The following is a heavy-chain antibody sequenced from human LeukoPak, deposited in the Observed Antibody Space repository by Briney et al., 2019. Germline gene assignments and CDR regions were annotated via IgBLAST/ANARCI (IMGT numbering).Heavy chain of an antibody. Sequence: GGSLRLSCAASGFTFISYSMNWVRQAPGKGLEWVSSISSSSSYIYYADSVKGRFTISRDNAKNSLYLQMNSLRAEDTAVYYCARHSVRVGYGSGNLPFYWGQGTLVTVSS. CDR1: GFTFISYS. CDR2: ISSSSSYI. V-gene: IGHV3-21*01. J-gene: IGHJ4*02. CDR3: ARHSVRVGYGSGNLPFY. D-gene: IGHD3-10*01.